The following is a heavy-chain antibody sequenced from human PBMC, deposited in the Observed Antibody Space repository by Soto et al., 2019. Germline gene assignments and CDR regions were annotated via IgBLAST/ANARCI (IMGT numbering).Heavy chain of an antibody. V-gene: IGHV3-49*04. D-gene: IGHD3-10*01. CDR3: TRVRSGSYYPYYYYGMDV. J-gene: IGHJ6*02. Sequence: PGGSLRLSCTASGFTFGDYAMSWVRQAPGKGLEWVGFIRSKDYGGTTEYAASVKGRFTISRDDSKSIAYLQMNSLKTEDTAVYYCTRVRSGSYYPYYYYGMDVWGQGTTVTVSS. CDR1: GFTFGDYA. CDR2: IRSKDYGGTT.